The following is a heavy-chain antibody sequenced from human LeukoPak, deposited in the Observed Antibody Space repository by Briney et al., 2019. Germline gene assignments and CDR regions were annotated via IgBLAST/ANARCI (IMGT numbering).Heavy chain of an antibody. V-gene: IGHV4-4*07. CDR2: IYTSGST. CDR3: ARVYDSSGYQRDY. Sequence: GSLRLSCAASGFTFSDYYWSWIRQPAGKGLEWIGRIYTSGSTNYNPSLKSRVTISVDTSKNQFSLKLSSVTAADTAVYYCARVYDSSGYQRDYWGQGTLVTVSS. J-gene: IGHJ4*02. CDR1: GFTFSDYY. D-gene: IGHD3-22*01.